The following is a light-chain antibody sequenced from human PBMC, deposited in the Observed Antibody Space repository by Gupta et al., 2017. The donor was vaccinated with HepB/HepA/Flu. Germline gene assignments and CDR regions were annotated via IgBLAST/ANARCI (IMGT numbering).Light chain of an antibody. CDR2: ENN. Sequence: QSLLTQPPSVAPLPGQKVTFSCPGSSSNIGSFYVSWYQQLPGAAPKLLIYENNNRPSGIPDRFSGSKSGTSATLGVTELQTGDEADYYCGTWDSTLSAHVFGTGTKVTVL. J-gene: IGLJ1*01. V-gene: IGLV1-51*02. CDR1: SSNIGSFY. CDR3: GTWDSTLSAHV.